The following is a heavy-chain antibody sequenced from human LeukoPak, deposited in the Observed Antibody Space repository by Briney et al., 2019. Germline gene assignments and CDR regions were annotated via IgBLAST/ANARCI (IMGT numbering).Heavy chain of an antibody. V-gene: IGHV5-10-1*01. J-gene: IGHJ3*02. CDR2: IDPSDSYN. D-gene: IGHD3-10*01. CDR1: GYSFTSYW. Sequence: GASLQISFKGSGYSFTSYWISWVRQMPGKGLEWMGRIDPSDSYNSYRPSFQVHVTISADKSISTAYLQWSSLKASDTAMYYCARLRVRGVIGAFDIWGQGTMVTVSS. CDR3: ARLRVRGVIGAFDI.